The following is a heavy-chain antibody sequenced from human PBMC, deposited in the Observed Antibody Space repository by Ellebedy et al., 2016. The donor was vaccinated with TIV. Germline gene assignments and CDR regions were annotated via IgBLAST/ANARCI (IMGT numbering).Heavy chain of an antibody. CDR3: ARVSNYYNSGGDFDY. V-gene: IGHV5-51*01. J-gene: IGHJ4*02. CDR1: GYSFISFW. CDR2: TNPRDSDT. Sequence: GESLKISCKGSGYSFISFWIGWVRQMPGKGPEWLGVTNPRDSDTKYSPAFQGQVTISAVKSITTAYLQWSILKASDTGIYNCARVSNYYNSGGDFDYWGQGTLVTVSS. D-gene: IGHD3-10*01.